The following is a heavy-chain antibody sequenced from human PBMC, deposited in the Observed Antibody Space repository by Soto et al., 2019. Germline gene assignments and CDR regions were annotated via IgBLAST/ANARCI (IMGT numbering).Heavy chain of an antibody. J-gene: IGHJ6*02. CDR3: ARRRGLARGYYYYYGMDV. D-gene: IGHD3-10*01. Sequence: SVKVSCKASGGTFSSYAISWVRQAPGQGLEWMGGIIPIFGTANYAQKFQGRVTITADKSTSTAYMELSSLRSEDTAVYYCARRRGLARGYYYYYGMDVWGQGTTVTVSS. V-gene: IGHV1-69*06. CDR1: GGTFSSYA. CDR2: IIPIFGTA.